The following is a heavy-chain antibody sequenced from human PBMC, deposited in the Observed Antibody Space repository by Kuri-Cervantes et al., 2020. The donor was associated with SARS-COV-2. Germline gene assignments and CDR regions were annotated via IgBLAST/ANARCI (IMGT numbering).Heavy chain of an antibody. D-gene: IGHD6-13*01. J-gene: IGHJ6*02. CDR2: IDPSDSYT. Sequence: KVSCKASGGTFSSYAISWVRRMPGKGLEWMGRIDPSDSYTNYSPSFQGHVTISADKSISTAYLQWSSLKASDTAMYYCARIKAAAPYYYYGMDVWGQGTTVTVSS. CDR1: GGTFSSYA. V-gene: IGHV5-10-1*01. CDR3: ARIKAAAPYYYYGMDV.